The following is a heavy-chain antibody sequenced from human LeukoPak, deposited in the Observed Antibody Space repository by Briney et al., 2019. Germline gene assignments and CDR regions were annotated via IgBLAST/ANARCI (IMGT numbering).Heavy chain of an antibody. CDR3: AREKYSSSWALDY. D-gene: IGHD6-13*01. J-gene: IGHJ4*02. Sequence: SETLSLTCAVYGGSFSGYYWSWIRQPPGKGLEWIGEINHSGSTNYNPSLKSRVTISVDTSKNQFSLKLSSVTAADTAVYYCAREKYSSSWALDYWGQGTLVTVSS. V-gene: IGHV4-34*01. CDR1: GGSFSGYY. CDR2: INHSGST.